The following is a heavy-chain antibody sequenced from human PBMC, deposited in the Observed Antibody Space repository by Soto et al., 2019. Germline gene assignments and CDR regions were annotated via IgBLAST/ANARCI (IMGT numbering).Heavy chain of an antibody. CDR3: ARAYGDSSWDPYYYYGMDV. CDR2: IWYDGSNK. V-gene: IGHV3-33*01. CDR1: GFTFSSYG. D-gene: IGHD6-13*01. J-gene: IGHJ6*02. Sequence: GSLRLSCAASGFTFSSYGMHWVRQAPGKGLEWVAVIWYDGSNKYYADSVKGRFTISRDNSKNTLYLQMNSLRAEDTAVYYCARAYGDSSWDPYYYYGMDVWGQGTTVTVSS.